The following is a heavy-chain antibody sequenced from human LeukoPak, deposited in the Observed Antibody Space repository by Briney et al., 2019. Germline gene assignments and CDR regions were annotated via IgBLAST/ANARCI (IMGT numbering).Heavy chain of an antibody. Sequence: GGSLRLSCAASGFTFSSYGMHWVRQAPGKGLEWVAVISYDGSNKYYADSVKGRFTISRDNSKNTLYLQMNSLRAEDTAVYYCASNVGMDVWAQGTTVTVSS. V-gene: IGHV3-30*03. CDR2: ISYDGSNK. CDR3: ASNVGMDV. J-gene: IGHJ6*02. CDR1: GFTFSSYG.